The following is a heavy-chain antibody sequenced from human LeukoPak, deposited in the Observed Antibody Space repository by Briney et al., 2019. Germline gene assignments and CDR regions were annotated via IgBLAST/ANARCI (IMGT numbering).Heavy chain of an antibody. J-gene: IGHJ6*03. V-gene: IGHV3-23*01. D-gene: IGHD4-17*01. Sequence: GGSLRLSCAASGFTFSSYAMSWVRQAPGKGLEWVSAISGSGGSTYYADSVKGRFTISRDNSKNTLYLQMNSLRAEDTAVYYCAKVSAYGDHYYYYYMDVWGKGTTVTVSS. CDR1: GFTFSSYA. CDR3: AKVSAYGDHYYYYYMDV. CDR2: ISGSGGST.